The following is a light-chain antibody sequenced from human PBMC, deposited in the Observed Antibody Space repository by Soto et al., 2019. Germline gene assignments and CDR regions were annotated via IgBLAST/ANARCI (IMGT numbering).Light chain of an antibody. V-gene: IGKV1-39*01. CDR1: QSISKY. CDR2: TAS. Sequence: DIQMTQSPSSLSASVGDRVIITCRASQSISKYLNWYQHKPGKVPTLLIYTASSLQSGVPSRFSGSGSGTEFTLTISSLQPEDFATYYCQQSGDTPPWTFGQGTKVDNK. J-gene: IGKJ1*01. CDR3: QQSGDTPPWT.